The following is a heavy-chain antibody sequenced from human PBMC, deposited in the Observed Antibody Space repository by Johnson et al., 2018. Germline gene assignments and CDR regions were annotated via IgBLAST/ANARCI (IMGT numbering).Heavy chain of an antibody. CDR3: AKDIGYYASTGLVDI. D-gene: IGHD3-22*01. CDR2: ISWNSGSI. Sequence: EVQLVESGGGLVQPGRSLRLSCAASGFTFDDYAMHWVRQAPGKGLEWVSGISWNSGSIGYADSVKGRFTISRDNAKNSLYLQRNSLGAEDTALYYCAKDIGYYASTGLVDIWGQGTMVTVSS. V-gene: IGHV3-9*01. J-gene: IGHJ3*02. CDR1: GFTFDDYA.